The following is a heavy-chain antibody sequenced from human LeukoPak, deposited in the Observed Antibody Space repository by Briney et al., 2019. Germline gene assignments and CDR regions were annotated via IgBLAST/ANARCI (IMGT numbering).Heavy chain of an antibody. CDR2: ISGDGGST. J-gene: IGHJ3*01. CDR3: AKDTSRNLPAGSLD. V-gene: IGHV3-43*02. D-gene: IGHD1-14*01. Sequence: PGGSLRLSCAASGFTFDDYAMHWVRQAPGKGLEWVSLISGDGGSTYYADPVKGRFTISRDNSKNSLYLQMNSLRTEDTALYYCAKDTSRNLPAGSLDWGQGTMVTVSS. CDR1: GFTFDDYA.